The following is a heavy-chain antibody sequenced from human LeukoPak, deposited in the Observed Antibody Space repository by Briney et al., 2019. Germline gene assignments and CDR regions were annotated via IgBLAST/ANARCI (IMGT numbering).Heavy chain of an antibody. CDR1: ENTFNRYD. Sequence: GASVKVSCKAPENTFNRYDINWVRQATGQGLEWMGWTNPNSGNTGYAHKFQGRVTMTRTPSTSTAYMELSSLRSEDTAVYYCAFRYCTGGSCPSPFDYWGQGTLITVSS. J-gene: IGHJ4*02. CDR2: TNPNSGNT. CDR3: AFRYCTGGSCPSPFDY. D-gene: IGHD2-15*01. V-gene: IGHV1-8*01.